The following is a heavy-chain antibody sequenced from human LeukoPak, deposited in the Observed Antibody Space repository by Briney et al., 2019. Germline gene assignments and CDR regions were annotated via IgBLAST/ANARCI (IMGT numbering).Heavy chain of an antibody. Sequence: GGSLKISRKGSGYSFTFYWIAWVRQMSGKGLEWIGIIYLGDSDTRYSPSFQGQVSISADKSINTAYLQWSSLEASDTAIYYCARQDGSGIYYFDNWGQGTLVTVSS. CDR3: ARQDGSGIYYFDN. D-gene: IGHD3-10*01. J-gene: IGHJ4*02. V-gene: IGHV5-51*01. CDR2: IYLGDSDT. CDR1: GYSFTFYW.